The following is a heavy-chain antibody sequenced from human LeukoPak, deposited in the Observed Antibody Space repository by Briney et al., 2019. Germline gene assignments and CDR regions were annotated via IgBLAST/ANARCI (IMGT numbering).Heavy chain of an antibody. Sequence: SQTLSLTCTVSGGSISSGSYYWSWIRQPAGKGLEWIGRIYTSGSTNYNPSLKSRVTISVDTSKNQFSLKLSSVTAADTAVYYCARDLLVVVPAVXXXFXXXXQGXLVT. CDR2: IYTSGST. V-gene: IGHV4-61*02. CDR1: GGSISSGSYY. CDR3: ARDLLVVVPAVXXXFXX. D-gene: IGHD2-2*01. J-gene: IGHJ5*02.